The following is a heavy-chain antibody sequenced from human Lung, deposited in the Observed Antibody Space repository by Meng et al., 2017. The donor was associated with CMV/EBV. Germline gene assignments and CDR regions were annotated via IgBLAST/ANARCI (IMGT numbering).Heavy chain of an antibody. J-gene: IGHJ1*01. CDR2: IPHRGSS. CDR1: GDSITNHNW. V-gene: IGHV4-4*02. D-gene: IGHD3-10*01. CDR3: LRRSGGSV. Sequence: QAQLRESGPALGKPSEHLSLTCAVSGDSITNHNWWAWVRQPPGKGLEWIGEIPHRGSSAYNPSLKSRVSMSIDKSKNQFSLKLTSVTAADTAVYHCLRRSGGSVWGQGTLVTVSS.